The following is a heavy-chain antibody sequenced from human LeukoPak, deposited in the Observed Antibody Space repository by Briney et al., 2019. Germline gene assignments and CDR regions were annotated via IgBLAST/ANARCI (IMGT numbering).Heavy chain of an antibody. J-gene: IGHJ4*02. CDR3: SRVHPGDY. D-gene: IGHD7-27*01. CDR1: GYTFTSYY. Sequence: SSVKVSCKASGYTFTSYYIHWVRQAPGQGLEWMGIINPSGGSTTYAQKFQGRVTMTRDTSTSTAYMELSSLTSDDTAVYYCSRVHPGDYWGQGTLVTVSS. CDR2: INPSGGST. V-gene: IGHV1-46*01.